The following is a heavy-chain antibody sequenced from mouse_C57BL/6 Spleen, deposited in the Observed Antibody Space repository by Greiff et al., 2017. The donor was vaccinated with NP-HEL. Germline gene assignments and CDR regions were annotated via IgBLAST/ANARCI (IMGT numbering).Heavy chain of an antibody. Sequence: QVQLQQPGTELVKPGASVKLSCKASGYTFTSYWMHWVKQRPGQGLEWIGNINPSNGGTNYNEKFKSKATLTVDKSSSTAYMQLSSLTSEDSAVFYCARSSITTVVGRGMDYWGQGTSVTVSS. V-gene: IGHV1-53*01. CDR2: INPSNGGT. CDR3: ARSSITTVVGRGMDY. CDR1: GYTFTSYW. D-gene: IGHD1-1*01. J-gene: IGHJ4*01.